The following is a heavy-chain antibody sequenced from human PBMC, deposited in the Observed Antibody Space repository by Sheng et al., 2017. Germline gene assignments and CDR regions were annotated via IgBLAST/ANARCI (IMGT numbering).Heavy chain of an antibody. V-gene: IGHV3-21*01. CDR3: ARVYCSSSSCRLADAFDY. Sequence: EVQLVESGGGLVKPGGSLRLSCAASGFSFSSYSMNWVRQAPGKGLEWVSSISSSSTYIYYADSVKGRFTISRDNAKNSLYLQMNSLRAEDTAVYYCARVYCSSSSCRLADAFDYWGQGTLVTVSS. D-gene: IGHD2-2*01. J-gene: IGHJ4*02. CDR2: ISSSSTYI. CDR1: GFSFSSYS.